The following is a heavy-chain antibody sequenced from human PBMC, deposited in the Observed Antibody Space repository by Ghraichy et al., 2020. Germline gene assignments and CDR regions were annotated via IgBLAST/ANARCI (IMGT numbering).Heavy chain of an antibody. J-gene: IGHJ4*02. V-gene: IGHV3-53*01. CDR2: IYSGGST. CDR1: GFTVSSNY. D-gene: IGHD5-24*01. CDR3: ARTRGRDGYNYF. Sequence: GGSLRLSCAASGFTVSSNYMSWVRQAPGKGLEWVSVIYSGGSTYYADSVKGRFTISRDNSKNPLYLQMNSLRAEDTAVYYCARTRGRDGYNYFWGQGTLVTVSS.